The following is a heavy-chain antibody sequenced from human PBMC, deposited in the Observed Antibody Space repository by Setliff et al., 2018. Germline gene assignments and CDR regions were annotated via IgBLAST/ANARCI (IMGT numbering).Heavy chain of an antibody. CDR3: ARDGPHCVTSSCPGAWFDP. Sequence: SETLSLTCAVYGDSFSGYFWTWIRQPPGKGLEWIGDIDQSGSTNYNPSLKSRLTISVDTSKNQFSLSLSSVTAADTAVYYCARDGPHCVTSSCPGAWFDPWGQGILVTVSS. V-gene: IGHV4-34*01. CDR2: IDQSGST. J-gene: IGHJ5*02. CDR1: GDSFSGYF. D-gene: IGHD2-2*01.